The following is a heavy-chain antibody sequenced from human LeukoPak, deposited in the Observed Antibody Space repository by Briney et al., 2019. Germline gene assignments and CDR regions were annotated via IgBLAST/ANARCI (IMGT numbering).Heavy chain of an antibody. Sequence: SGTLSLTCAVSGGSISGYYWSWIRQPPGKGLEWIGCIYYSGSTNYNPSLKSRVTISVDTSKNQFSLKLSPVTAADTAVYYSARALLRYFDWFNRGNDAFDIWGQGTMVTVSS. V-gene: IGHV4-59*12. D-gene: IGHD3-9*01. CDR3: ARALLRYFDWFNRGNDAFDI. CDR2: IYYSGST. J-gene: IGHJ3*02. CDR1: GGSISGYY.